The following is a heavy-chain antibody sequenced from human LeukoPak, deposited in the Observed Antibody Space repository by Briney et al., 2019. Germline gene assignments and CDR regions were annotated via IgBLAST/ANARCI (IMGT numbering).Heavy chain of an antibody. CDR1: GFTFSSYS. CDR2: ISSSSSYI. D-gene: IGHD3-3*01. V-gene: IGHV3-21*01. CDR3: ASPTGSWRGYWDAYYFDY. J-gene: IGHJ4*02. Sequence: GGSLRLSCAASGFTFSSYSMNWVRQAPGKGLEWVSSISSSSSYIYYADSVKGRFTISRDNAKNSLYLQMNSLRAEDTAVYYCASPTGSWRGYWDAYYFDYWGQGTLVTVSS.